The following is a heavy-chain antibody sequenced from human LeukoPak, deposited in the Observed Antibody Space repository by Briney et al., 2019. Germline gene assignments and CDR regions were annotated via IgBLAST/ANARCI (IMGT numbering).Heavy chain of an antibody. J-gene: IGHJ6*02. CDR3: AREKGSFYYYGMDV. D-gene: IGHD1-26*01. V-gene: IGHV3-30-3*01. Sequence: GGSLRLSCAASGFTFSSYAMHWVRQAPGKGLEWVAVISYDGSNKYYADSVKGRFTISRDNSKNTLYLQMNSLRAEDTAVYYCAREKGSFYYYGMDVWGQGTTVTVSS. CDR1: GFTFSSYA. CDR2: ISYDGSNK.